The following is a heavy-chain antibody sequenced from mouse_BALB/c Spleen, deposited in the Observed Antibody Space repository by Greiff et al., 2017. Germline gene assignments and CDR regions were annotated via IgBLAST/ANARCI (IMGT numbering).Heavy chain of an antibody. V-gene: IGHV5-17*02. CDR2: ISSGSSTI. J-gene: IGHJ3*01. D-gene: IGHD4-1*01. CDR1: GFTFSSFG. CDR3: ARENWGFAY. Sequence: EVQLQQSGGGLVQPGGSRKLSCAASGFTFSSFGMHWVRQAPEKGLEWVAYISSGSSTIYYADTVKGRFTISRDNPKNTLFLQMTSLRSEDTAMYYCARENWGFAYWGQGTLVTVSA.